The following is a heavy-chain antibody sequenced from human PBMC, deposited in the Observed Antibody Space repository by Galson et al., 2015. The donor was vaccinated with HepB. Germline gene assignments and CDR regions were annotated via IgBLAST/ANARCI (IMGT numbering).Heavy chain of an antibody. CDR3: ARLSIAAAASFDY. CDR2: IYYSGST. CDR1: GGSISSYY. D-gene: IGHD6-13*01. J-gene: IGHJ4*02. Sequence: SETLSLTCAVSGGSISSYYWSWIRQPPGKGLEWIGSIYYSGSTYYNPSLKSRVTISVDTSKNQFSLKLSSVTAADTAVYYCARLSIAAAASFDYWGQGTLVTVSS. V-gene: IGHV4-39*01.